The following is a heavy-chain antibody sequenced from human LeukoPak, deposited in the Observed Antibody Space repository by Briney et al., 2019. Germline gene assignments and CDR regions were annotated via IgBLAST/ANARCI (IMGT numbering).Heavy chain of an antibody. CDR3: ARASTNYDGSGYYVDY. CDR1: GGSFSGYY. V-gene: IGHV4-34*01. CDR2: INHSGST. D-gene: IGHD3-22*01. Sequence: SETLSLTCAVYGGSFSGYYWSWIRQPPGKGLEWIGEINHSGSTNYNPSLKSRVTISVDTSKNQFSLKLSSVTAADTAVYYCARASTNYDGSGYYVDYWGQGTLVTVSS. J-gene: IGHJ4*02.